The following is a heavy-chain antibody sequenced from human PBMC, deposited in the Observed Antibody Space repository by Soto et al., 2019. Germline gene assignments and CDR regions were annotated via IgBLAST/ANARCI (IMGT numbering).Heavy chain of an antibody. V-gene: IGHV3-30-3*01. J-gene: IGHJ4*02. CDR1: GFTFSTNA. D-gene: IGHD6-19*01. Sequence: QVQLVESGGGVVQPGRSLRLSCAASGFTFSTNAMHWVRQAPGKGLEWVAVISYEGSTTYYAVSVKGRFTISRDNSKHTLYLQMNSLRAEDTAVYYCATQFNGWSYYFDHWGQGTLVTVSS. CDR2: ISYEGSTT. CDR3: ATQFNGWSYYFDH.